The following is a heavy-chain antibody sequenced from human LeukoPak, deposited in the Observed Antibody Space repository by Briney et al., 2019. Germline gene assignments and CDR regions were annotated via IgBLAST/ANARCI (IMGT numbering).Heavy chain of an antibody. V-gene: IGHV3-23*01. CDR3: AKPRTTGITMIVVVTTSAIDFDY. D-gene: IGHD3-22*01. J-gene: IGHJ4*02. Sequence: GGSLRLSCAASGFTFSSYAMSWVRQAPGKGLGWVSAISGSGGSTYYADSVKGRFTISRDNSKNTLYLQMNSLRAEDTAVYYCAKPRTTGITMIVVVTTSAIDFDYWGQGTLVTVSS. CDR1: GFTFSSYA. CDR2: ISGSGGST.